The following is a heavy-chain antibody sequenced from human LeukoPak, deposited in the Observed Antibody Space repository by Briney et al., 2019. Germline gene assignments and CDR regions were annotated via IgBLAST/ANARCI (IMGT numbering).Heavy chain of an antibody. V-gene: IGHV1-2*02. CDR3: ARVMRRDGYACHY. J-gene: IGHJ4*02. CDR1: GYTFTGYY. CDR2: INPNSGGT. D-gene: IGHD5-24*01. Sequence: EASVKVSCKASGYTFTGYYMHWVRQAPGQGLEWMGWINPNSGGTNYAQKFQGRVTMTRDTSISTAYMELSRLRSDDTAVYYCARVMRRDGYACHYWGQGTLATVSS.